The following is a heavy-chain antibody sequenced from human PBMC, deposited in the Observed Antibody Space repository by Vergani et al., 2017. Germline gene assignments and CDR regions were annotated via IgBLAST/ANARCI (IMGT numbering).Heavy chain of an antibody. J-gene: IGHJ4*02. V-gene: IGHV1-58*02. CDR3: AKDGSSGWYYRHLDY. Sequence: QMQLVQSGPEVKKPGTSVKVSCKASGFTFTSSAMQWVRQARGQRLEWIGWIVVGSGNTNYAQKFQERVTITRDMSTSTAYMELSSLRSEDTAVYYCAKDGSSGWYYRHLDYWGQGTLVTVSS. D-gene: IGHD6-19*01. CDR1: GFTFTSSA. CDR2: IVVGSGNT.